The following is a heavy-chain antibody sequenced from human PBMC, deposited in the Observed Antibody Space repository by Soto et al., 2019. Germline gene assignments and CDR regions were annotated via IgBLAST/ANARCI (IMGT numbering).Heavy chain of an antibody. V-gene: IGHV3-7*05. CDR2: IKQDESEK. Sequence: EVQLVESGGGLVQPGGSLRLSCEASGFSLSRNWMSWVRQVPGKGLEWVANIKQDESEKYYLDSVKGRFTISRDNARNSSYLQIDSLRAEDTAIYYCARNVEIPVAGTSGVGYAMDVWGQGTTVTVSS. CDR3: ARNVEIPVAGTSGVGYAMDV. D-gene: IGHD6-19*01. CDR1: GFSLSRNW. J-gene: IGHJ6*02.